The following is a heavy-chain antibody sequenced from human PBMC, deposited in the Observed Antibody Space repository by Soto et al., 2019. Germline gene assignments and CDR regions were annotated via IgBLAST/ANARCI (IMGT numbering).Heavy chain of an antibody. Sequence: QVQLVQSGAEVKKPGSSVKVSCKASGGTFSSYTISWVRQAPGQGLEWMGRIIPILGIANYAQKFQDRVTITSDKSTNTAYMALRSERTDDTAVYDCARGSDRERRRDYWGQGTLVTVSS. CDR1: GGTFSSYT. CDR2: IIPILGIA. J-gene: IGHJ4*02. CDR3: ARGSDRERRRDY. D-gene: IGHD1-1*01. V-gene: IGHV1-69*02.